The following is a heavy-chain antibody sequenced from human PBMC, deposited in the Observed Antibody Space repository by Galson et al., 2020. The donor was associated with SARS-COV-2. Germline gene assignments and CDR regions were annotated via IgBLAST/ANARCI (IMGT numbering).Heavy chain of an antibody. CDR1: GFTFSSYG. CDR3: AKDSEGENWFDP. V-gene: IGHV3-30*02. J-gene: IGHJ5*02. CDR2: IRYDGSNK. Sequence: GESLKISCAASGFTFSSYGMHWVRQAPGKGLEWVAFIRYDGSNKYYADSVKGRFTISRDNSKNTLYLQMNSLRAEDTAVYYCAKDSEGENWFDPWGQGTLVTVSS. D-gene: IGHD1-26*01.